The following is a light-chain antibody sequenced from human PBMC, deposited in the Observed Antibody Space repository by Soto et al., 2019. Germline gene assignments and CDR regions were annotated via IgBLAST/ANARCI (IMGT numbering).Light chain of an antibody. CDR2: RND. V-gene: IGLV1-47*01. CDR1: SSNIGSNY. CDR3: AAGDDSLSAVV. Sequence: QSVLTQPPSASGTPGQRVTISCSGSSSNIGSNYVYWYQQFPGSAPKLLIYRNDQRPSGVPDRFSGSKSGTSASLAISGPRSEDEADYYCAAGDDSLSAVVFGGGTQLTAL. J-gene: IGLJ7*02.